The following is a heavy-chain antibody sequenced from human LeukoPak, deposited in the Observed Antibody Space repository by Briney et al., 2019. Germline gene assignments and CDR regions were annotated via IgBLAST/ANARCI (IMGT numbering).Heavy chain of an antibody. V-gene: IGHV5-51*01. Sequence: PGESLKISCKGSGYRFTSYWIGWVRQMPGKGLEWIGIIYPGGFDTRYSPSFQGQVTISADKSISTAYLQWSSLKAADTAMYYCARPSYYDILTGYYSDAFDIWGQGTMVTVSS. CDR1: GYRFTSYW. CDR3: ARPSYYDILTGYYSDAFDI. J-gene: IGHJ3*02. D-gene: IGHD3-9*01. CDR2: IYPGGFDT.